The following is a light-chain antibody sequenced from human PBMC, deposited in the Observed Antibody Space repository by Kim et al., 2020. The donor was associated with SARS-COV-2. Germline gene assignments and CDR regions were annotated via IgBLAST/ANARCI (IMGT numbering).Light chain of an antibody. CDR1: NSDVGGYDY. CDR2: DVS. CDR3: NSHTSSLTSV. Sequence: GQSITISCTGTNSDVGGYDYVSWYQHHPGKAPQLLIYDVSRRLSGVSNRFSGSKSGNTASLTISGLQAEDEADYYCNSHTSSLTSVFGGGTQLTVL. J-gene: IGLJ3*02. V-gene: IGLV2-14*03.